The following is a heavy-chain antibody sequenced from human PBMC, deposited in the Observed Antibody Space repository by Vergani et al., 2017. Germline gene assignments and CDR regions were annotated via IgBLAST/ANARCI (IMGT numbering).Heavy chain of an antibody. CDR3: ARDVQHCSGGSCYYRHDY. V-gene: IGHV1-69*01. D-gene: IGHD2-15*01. J-gene: IGHJ4*02. CDR1: GGTFSSYA. Sequence: QVQLVQSGAEVKKPGSSVKVSCKASGGTFSSYAISWVRQAPGQGLEWMGGIIPIFGTANYAQKFQGRVTITADESTSTAYMELSRLRSDDTAVYYCARDVQHCSGGSCYYRHDYWGQGTLVTVSS. CDR2: IIPIFGTA.